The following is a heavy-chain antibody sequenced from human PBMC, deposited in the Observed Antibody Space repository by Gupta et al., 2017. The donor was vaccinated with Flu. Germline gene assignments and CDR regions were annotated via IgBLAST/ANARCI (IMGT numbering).Heavy chain of an antibody. CDR2: IGSSSTYI. D-gene: IGHD1-1*01. V-gene: IGHV3-21*01. Sequence: INWVRQAPGKGLECVSSIGSSSTYIYYADSVKGRFTISRDNAKNSLYLQMNSLRAEDTAVYYCARDRTAQLEPSGYYGMDVWGRGTTVTVSS. J-gene: IGHJ6*02. CDR3: ARDRTAQLEPSGYYGMDV.